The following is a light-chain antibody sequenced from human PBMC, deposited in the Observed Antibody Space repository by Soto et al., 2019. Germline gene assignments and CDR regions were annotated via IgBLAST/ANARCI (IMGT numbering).Light chain of an antibody. Sequence: DIPMTQPPSSLSASVGDRVTITCRASQGISNYLAWYQQKPGKVPKLLIYAASTLQSGVPSRFSGSGSGTDFTLTISSLQPEDVATYYCQKYNSALQTFGQGTKVEIK. V-gene: IGKV1-27*01. J-gene: IGKJ1*01. CDR2: AAS. CDR1: QGISNY. CDR3: QKYNSALQT.